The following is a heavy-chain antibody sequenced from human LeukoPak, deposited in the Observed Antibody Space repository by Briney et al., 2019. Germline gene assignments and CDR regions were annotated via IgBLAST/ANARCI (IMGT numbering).Heavy chain of an antibody. V-gene: IGHV3-21*01. J-gene: IGHJ4*02. CDR3: AGDLYVPYCAGDCSEYYFDY. CDR2: ISSSSSYI. CDR1: GFTFSSYS. Sequence: GGSLRLSCAASGFTFSSYSMNWVRQAPGKGLEWVSSISSSSSYIYYADSVKGRFTISKDNAKNSLYLQMNSLRAEDTAVYYCAGDLYVPYCAGDCSEYYFDYWGQGTLVTVSS. D-gene: IGHD2-21*02.